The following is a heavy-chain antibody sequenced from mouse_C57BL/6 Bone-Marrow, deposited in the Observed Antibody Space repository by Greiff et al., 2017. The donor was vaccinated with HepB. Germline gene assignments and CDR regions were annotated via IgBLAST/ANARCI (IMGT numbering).Heavy chain of an antibody. CDR1: GYTFTDYE. J-gene: IGHJ4*01. CDR3: TIYHRGAMDY. V-gene: IGHV1-15*01. D-gene: IGHD2-1*01. Sequence: QVQLQQSGAELVRPGASVTLSCKASGYTFTDYEMHWVKQTPVHGLEWIGAIDPETGGTAYNQKFKGKAILTADKSSSTAYMELRSLTSEDSAVYYCTIYHRGAMDYWGQGTSVTVSS. CDR2: IDPETGGT.